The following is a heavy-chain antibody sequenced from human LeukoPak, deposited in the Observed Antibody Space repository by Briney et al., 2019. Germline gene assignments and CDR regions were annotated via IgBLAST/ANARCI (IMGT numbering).Heavy chain of an antibody. CDR1: GYTFTGYY. J-gene: IGHJ4*02. CDR3: ARDFGAAAGPFDY. V-gene: IGHV1-2*02. CDR2: IDPNSGGT. Sequence: ASVKVSCKASGYTFTGYYMHWVRQAPGQELEWMGWIDPNSGGTNYAQKFQGRVTMTRDTSISTAYMELSRLRSDDTAVYYCARDFGAAAGPFDYWGQGTLVTVSS. D-gene: IGHD6-13*01.